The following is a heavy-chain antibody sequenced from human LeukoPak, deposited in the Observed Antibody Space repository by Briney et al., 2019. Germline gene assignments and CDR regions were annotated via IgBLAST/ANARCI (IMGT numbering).Heavy chain of an antibody. V-gene: IGHV4-30-2*01. CDR3: ARVDILTGYYSVFDY. CDR2: IYHSGST. J-gene: IGHJ4*02. D-gene: IGHD3-9*01. CDR1: GGSISSGGYS. Sequence: SQTLSLTCAVSGGSISSGGYSWSWIRQPPGKGLEWIGYIYHSGSTYYNPSLKSRVTISVDRSKNQFSLKLSSVTAADTAVYYSARVDILTGYYSVFDYWGQGTLVTVSS.